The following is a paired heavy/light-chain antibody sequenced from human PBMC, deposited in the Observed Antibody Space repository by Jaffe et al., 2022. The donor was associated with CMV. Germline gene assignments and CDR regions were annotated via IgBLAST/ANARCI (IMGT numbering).Light chain of an antibody. CDR2: DVS. CDR1: SSDIGGYNY. V-gene: IGLV2-14*03. J-gene: IGLJ2*01. CDR3: SSYTDSRTVV. Sequence: QSALTQPASVSGSPGQSITFSCTGTSSDIGGYNYVSWYQQHPGKAPKLMISDVSDRPSGVSNRFSGSKSGNTASLTISGLQTDDEADYYCSSYTDSRTVVFGGGTKLTVL.
Heavy chain of an antibody. CDR3: ARSGYSSSGAVDY. V-gene: IGHV4-59*01. CDR2: IYNPENT. D-gene: IGHD6-13*01. Sequence: QVQLQESGPRQVKPSETLSLTCTVSGGSISSYYWTWIRQPPGKGLEWIGYIYNPENTNHNPSLQSRVTISVDASKNQFSLRLNSVTSADTAVYYCARSGYSSSGAVDYWGQGTLVTVSS. J-gene: IGHJ4*02. CDR1: GGSISSYY.